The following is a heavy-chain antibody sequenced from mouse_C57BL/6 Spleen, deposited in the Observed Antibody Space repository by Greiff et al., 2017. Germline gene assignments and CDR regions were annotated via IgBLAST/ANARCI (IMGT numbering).Heavy chain of an antibody. J-gene: IGHJ4*01. D-gene: IGHD1-2*01. CDR3: ARRYYGRSYMDY. CDR1: GYTFTDYY. Sequence: VQLQQSGPELVKPGASVKISCKASGYTFTDYYMNWVKQSHGKSLEWIGDINPNNGGTSYNQKFKGKATLTVDKSSSTAYMELRSLTSEDSAVYYCARRYYGRSYMDYWGQGTSVTVSS. CDR2: INPNNGGT. V-gene: IGHV1-26*01.